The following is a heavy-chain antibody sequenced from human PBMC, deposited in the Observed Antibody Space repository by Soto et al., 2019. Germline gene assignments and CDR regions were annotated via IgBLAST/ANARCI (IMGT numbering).Heavy chain of an antibody. CDR3: ARGLPPTLRFLEWSGFDP. D-gene: IGHD3-3*01. J-gene: IGHJ5*02. Sequence: ASVKVSCKASGYTFTGYYMHWVRQAPGQGLEWMGWINPNSGGTNYAQKFQGRVTMTRGTSISTAYMELSRLRSDDTAVYYCARGLPPTLRFLEWSGFDPWGQGTLVTVSS. V-gene: IGHV1-2*02. CDR2: INPNSGGT. CDR1: GYTFTGYY.